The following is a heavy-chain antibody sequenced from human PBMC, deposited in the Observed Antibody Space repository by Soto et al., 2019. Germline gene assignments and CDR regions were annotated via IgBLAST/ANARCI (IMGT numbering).Heavy chain of an antibody. D-gene: IGHD6-19*01. CDR1: GFTLSTYE. Sequence: GGSLRLSCAVSGFTLSTYEMNWVRQAPGKGLEWVSYISSSGKTINYANSVKGRFTITRDNAKNSLFLQMNSLRAEDTAVYYCARGLGSGWPYFDYWGQGALVTVSS. V-gene: IGHV3-48*03. CDR3: ARGLGSGWPYFDY. J-gene: IGHJ4*02. CDR2: ISSSGKTI.